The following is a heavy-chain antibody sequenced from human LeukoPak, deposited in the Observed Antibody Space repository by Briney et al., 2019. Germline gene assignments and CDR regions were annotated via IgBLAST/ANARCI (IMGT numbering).Heavy chain of an antibody. V-gene: IGHV3-21*01. J-gene: IGHJ4*02. CDR2: I. CDR3: ARDSLYGGNSREFDY. D-gene: IGHD4-23*01. Sequence: GGSLRLSCAASGFTFSSYSMNWVRQAPGKGLEWVSSINGDSVKGRFTISRDNAKNSLYLQLNSLRSEGAAVYYCARDSLYGGNSREFDYWGQGTMVTVSS. CDR1: GFTFSSYS.